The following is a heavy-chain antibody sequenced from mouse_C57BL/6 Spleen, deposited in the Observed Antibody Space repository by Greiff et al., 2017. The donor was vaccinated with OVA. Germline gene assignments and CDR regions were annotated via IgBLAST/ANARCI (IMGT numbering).Heavy chain of an antibody. CDR2: LYWDDDK. J-gene: IGHJ1*03. CDR1: GFSLSTSGMG. D-gene: IGHD2-1*01. CDR3: ARRTIYHEGYFDV. V-gene: IGHV8-12*01. Sequence: ESGPGILQSSQTLSLTCSFSGFSLSTSGMGVSWIRQPSGKGLEWLAHLYWDDDKRYNPSLKSRPTIAKDTSRNQVFLKITSVETADTATYYWARRTIYHEGYFDVWGTGTTVTVSS.